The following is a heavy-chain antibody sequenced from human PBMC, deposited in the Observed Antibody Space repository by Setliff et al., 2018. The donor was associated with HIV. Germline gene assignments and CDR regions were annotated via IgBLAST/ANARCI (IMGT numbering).Heavy chain of an antibody. CDR3: AKVFDYGIDGFDI. Sequence: GGSLRLSCAASGFTFSSYAMSWVRQAPGKGLEWVSTVGAVGAPTHYAESVKGRFTISKDNSKDTLYLQMSGLRDEDTALYYCAKVFDYGIDGFDIWGQGTLVTVSS. D-gene: IGHD4-17*01. CDR1: GFTFSSYA. V-gene: IGHV3-23*01. CDR2: VGAVGAPT. J-gene: IGHJ3*02.